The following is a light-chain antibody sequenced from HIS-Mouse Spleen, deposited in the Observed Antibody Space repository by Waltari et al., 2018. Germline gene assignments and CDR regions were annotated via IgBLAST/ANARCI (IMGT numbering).Light chain of an antibody. V-gene: IGLV1-47*01. Sequence: QSVLTQPPSASGTPGQRVTISCSGSRSNIGSNYVNWYQPLPGTAPKLLIYRNNQRPSGVPDRFSGSKSGTSASLAISGLRSEDEADYYCAAWDDSLSGPVFGGGTKLTVL. CDR1: RSNIGSNY. CDR3: AAWDDSLSGPV. J-gene: IGLJ3*02. CDR2: RNN.